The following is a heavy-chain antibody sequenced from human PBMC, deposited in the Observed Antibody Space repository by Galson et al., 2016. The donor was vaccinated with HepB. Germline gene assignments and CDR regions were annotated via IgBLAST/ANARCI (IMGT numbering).Heavy chain of an antibody. CDR2: ISGSGIIT. D-gene: IGHD3-22*01. V-gene: IGHV3-23*01. CDR1: EFTFNNYP. Sequence: SLRLSCAASEFTFNNYPMSWVRQAPGRGLEWVSTISGSGIITSYADSAKGRFTISRDSSTNTLYPQMNSLRAEDTAVYYCAREGPYLNSGYYYGFDYWGQGTQVTVSS. CDR3: AREGPYLNSGYYYGFDY. J-gene: IGHJ4*02.